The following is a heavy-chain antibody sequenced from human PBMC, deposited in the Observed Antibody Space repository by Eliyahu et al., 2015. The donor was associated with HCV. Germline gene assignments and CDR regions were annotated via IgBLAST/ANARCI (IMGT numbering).Heavy chain of an antibody. CDR1: GFRFTDFF. CDR3: ARDDSXSPHWEXDF. CDR2: INAYDGVT. J-gene: IGHJ4*02. V-gene: IGHV1-2*06. D-gene: IGHD3-22*01. Sequence: FGFRFTDFFIHWVRQATGQGLEWMGRINAYDGVTEYAHQFQDRVTMXRDTPXSEAYLDLRRLTSDDTAVYYCARDDSXSPHWEXDFLCQGTLLTVSS.